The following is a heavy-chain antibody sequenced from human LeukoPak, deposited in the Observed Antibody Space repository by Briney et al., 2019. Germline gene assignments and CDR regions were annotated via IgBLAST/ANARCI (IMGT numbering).Heavy chain of an antibody. Sequence: GGSLRLSCAASGFTFSSYWMHWVRQAPGKGLVWVSRINSDWSSTSYADSVKGRFTISRDNAKNTLYLQMNRLRAEDTAVYYCARDICSGGSCYYDYWGQGTLVTVSS. CDR3: ARDICSGGSCYYDY. D-gene: IGHD2-15*01. V-gene: IGHV3-74*01. CDR2: INSDWSST. J-gene: IGHJ4*02. CDR1: GFTFSSYW.